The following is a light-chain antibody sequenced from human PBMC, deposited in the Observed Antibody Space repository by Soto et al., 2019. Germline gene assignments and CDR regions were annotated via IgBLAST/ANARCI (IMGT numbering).Light chain of an antibody. CDR1: QSISSW. CDR2: DAS. J-gene: IGKJ1*01. CDR3: QKYNSAPLT. Sequence: DIQMTQSPSTLSAFVGDRVTITCRASQSISSWLAWYQQKPGKAPKLLIYDASSLESGVPSRFSGSGSGTEFTLTITSLQPDDSATYYCQKYNSAPLTFGQGTKVEIK. V-gene: IGKV1-5*01.